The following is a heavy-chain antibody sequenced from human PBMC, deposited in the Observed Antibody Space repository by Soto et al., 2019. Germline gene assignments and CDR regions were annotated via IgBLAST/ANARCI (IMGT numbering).Heavy chain of an antibody. J-gene: IGHJ4*02. CDR3: AKGGGYSYGEFDY. V-gene: IGHV3-30*18. CDR1: GFTFSSYG. Sequence: QVQLVESGGGVVQPGRSLRLSCAASGFTFSSYGMHWVRQAPGKGLEWVAVISYDGSNKYYADSVKGRFTISRDNSKNTLYLQMYSLRAEDTAVYYCAKGGGYSYGEFDYWGQGTLVTVSS. D-gene: IGHD5-18*01. CDR2: ISYDGSNK.